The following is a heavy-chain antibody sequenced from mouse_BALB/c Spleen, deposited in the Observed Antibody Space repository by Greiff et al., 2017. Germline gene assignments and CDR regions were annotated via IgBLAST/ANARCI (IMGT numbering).Heavy chain of an antibody. D-gene: IGHD2-4*01. J-gene: IGHJ3*01. CDR2: INPGSGGT. Sequence: VQLQQSGAELVRPGTSVKVSCKASGYAFTNYLIEWVKQRPGQGLEWIGVINPGSGGTNYNEKFKGKATLTADKSSSTAYMQLSSLTSDDSAVYFCARSSYDYDDDPFAYWGQGTLVTVSA. CDR1: GYAFTNYL. V-gene: IGHV1-54*01. CDR3: ARSSYDYDDDPFAY.